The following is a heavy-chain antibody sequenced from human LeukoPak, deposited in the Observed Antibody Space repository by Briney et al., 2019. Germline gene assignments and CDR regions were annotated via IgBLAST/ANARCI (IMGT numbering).Heavy chain of an antibody. CDR2: VYSGGSA. CDR3: VKESTSSGYYYAPDY. D-gene: IGHD3-22*01. V-gene: IGHV3-53*01. J-gene: IGHJ4*02. CDR1: GFTVSGTY. Sequence: PGGSLRLSCAASGFTVSGTYMSWVRQPPGKGLEWVSVVYSGGSAYYADSVKGRFTISRDKSENTLYLQMNSLRPEDTAVYYCVKESTSSGYYYAPDYWGQGTLVTVS.